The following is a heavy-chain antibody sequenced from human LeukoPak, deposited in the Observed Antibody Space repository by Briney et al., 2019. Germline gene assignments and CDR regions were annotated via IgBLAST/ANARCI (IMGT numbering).Heavy chain of an antibody. V-gene: IGHV3-21*01. D-gene: IGHD5-24*01. CDR3: ARDGPPPELAKVEKVVNY. CDR2: ISSSSSYI. CDR1: GFTFSSYS. J-gene: IGHJ4*02. Sequence: PGGSLRLSCAASGFTFSSYSMNWVRQAPGKGLEWVSSISSSSSYIYYADSVKGRFTISRDNAKNSLYLQMNSLRAEDTAVYYCARDGPPPELAKVEKVVNYWGQGTLVTVSS.